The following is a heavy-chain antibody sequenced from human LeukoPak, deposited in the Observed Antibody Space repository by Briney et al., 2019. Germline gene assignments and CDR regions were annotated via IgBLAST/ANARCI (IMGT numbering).Heavy chain of an antibody. D-gene: IGHD2/OR15-2a*01. CDR2: ISYDGSNK. CDR3: AKPYFYGSPQRYFDY. CDR1: GFTFSSYG. Sequence: GGSLRLSCAASGFTFSSYGMHWVRQAPGKGLEWVAVISYDGSNKYYADSVKGRFTISRDNSKNTLYLQMNSLRAEDTAVYYCAKPYFYGSPQRYFDYWGQGTLVTVSS. V-gene: IGHV3-30*18. J-gene: IGHJ4*02.